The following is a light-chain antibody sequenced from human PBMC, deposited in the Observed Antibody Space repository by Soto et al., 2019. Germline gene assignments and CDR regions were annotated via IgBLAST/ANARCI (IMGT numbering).Light chain of an antibody. CDR1: QDVGSN. Sequence: GLTQSPATLSLSTGESATISCRASQDVGSNLAWYQQKHGQAPRLLIYAASDTATGVPARFSCRMSGTDFNLTISSLEPEALASYFCQQRSNWPRDTFGRGTKLE. J-gene: IGKJ2*01. CDR3: QQRSNWPRDT. CDR2: AAS. V-gene: IGKV3-11*01.